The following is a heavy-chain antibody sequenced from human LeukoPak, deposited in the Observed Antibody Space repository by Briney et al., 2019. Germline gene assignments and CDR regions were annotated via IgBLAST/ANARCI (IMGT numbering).Heavy chain of an antibody. V-gene: IGHV3-23*01. CDR3: AKDTAGELGFDI. CDR2: ISGSGGGT. CDR1: GFIFSSFA. J-gene: IGHJ3*02. Sequence: GGSLRLSCAASGFIFSSFAMSWVRQPPGKWLELVSRISGSGGGTYYADSVTGRFTISRDNSKSTLYLQMNSPRAEDTAVYYCAKDTAGELGFDIWGQGTMVTVSS. D-gene: IGHD2-8*02.